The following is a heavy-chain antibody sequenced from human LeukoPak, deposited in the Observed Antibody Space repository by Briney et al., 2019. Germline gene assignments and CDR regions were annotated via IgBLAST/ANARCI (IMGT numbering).Heavy chain of an antibody. CDR3: ARDIGWFVFDS. J-gene: IGHJ4*02. Sequence: GRSLRLSCAASGFTFSHYWMTWVRQAPGKGLEWVADIEQNGAVLRYVDSVKGRFTIPRDNAKKSLYLQMDSLRAEDTAVYFCARDIGWFVFDSWGQGTLVAVSS. CDR2: IEQNGAVL. D-gene: IGHD6-19*01. CDR1: GFTFSHYW. V-gene: IGHV3-7*04.